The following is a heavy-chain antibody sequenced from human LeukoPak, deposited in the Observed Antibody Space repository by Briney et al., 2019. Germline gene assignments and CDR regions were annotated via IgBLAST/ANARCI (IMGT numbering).Heavy chain of an antibody. CDR1: GYSFTSYW. J-gene: IGHJ6*02. CDR2: IYPGDSDT. D-gene: IGHD3-10*01. Sequence: GESLKISCKGSGYSFTSYWSGWVRQMPGKGLEWMGIIYPGDSDTGYSPSFQGQVTISADKSISTAYLQWSSLKASDTAMYYCAIGSGSARYGMDVWGQGTTVTVSS. CDR3: AIGSGSARYGMDV. V-gene: IGHV5-51*01.